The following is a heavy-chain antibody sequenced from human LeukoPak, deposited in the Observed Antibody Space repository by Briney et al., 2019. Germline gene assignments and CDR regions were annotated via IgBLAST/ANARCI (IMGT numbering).Heavy chain of an antibody. D-gene: IGHD3-9*01. CDR3: ARSPLRYFDWLLSSGAFDI. V-gene: IGHV4-4*09. J-gene: IGHJ3*02. Sequence: GTLSRTCTVSGDSISGYDWSWLRQPPGKGLEWIGYIYTSGSTNYNPSLKGRVTISVDTSKNQFSLKLSSVTAADTAVYYCARSPLRYFDWLLSSGAFDIWGQGTMVTVSS. CDR2: IYTSGST. CDR1: GDSISGYD.